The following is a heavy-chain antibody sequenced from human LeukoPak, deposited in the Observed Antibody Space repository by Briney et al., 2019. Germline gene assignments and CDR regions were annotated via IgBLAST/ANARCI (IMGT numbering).Heavy chain of an antibody. CDR1: GFTFNNYA. CDR3: VRAAPRDCSPTSCSLFDN. Sequence: GGSLRLSCAGSGFTFNNYAMSWVRRGPRKGLEWVSTIMIGGDGKHYADSVKGRFTISRDRSESTLFLQMNDLRAEDTAVYYCVRAAPRDCSPTSCSLFDNWGQGTLVTVSS. D-gene: IGHD2-2*01. CDR2: IMIGGDGK. J-gene: IGHJ4*02. V-gene: IGHV3-23*01.